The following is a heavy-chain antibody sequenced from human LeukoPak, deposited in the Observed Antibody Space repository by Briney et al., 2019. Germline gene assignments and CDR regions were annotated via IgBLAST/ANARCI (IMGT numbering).Heavy chain of an antibody. J-gene: IGHJ4*02. D-gene: IGHD5-12*01. Sequence: ASVKVSCKASGYTFISYYMHWVRQAPGQGLEWMGIINPNGGSTSYAQKFQGRVTMTRDTSTSTVCMELSSLRSEDTAVYYCARAYGGYDPFDYWGQGTLVTVSS. CDR3: ARAYGGYDPFDY. CDR2: INPNGGST. V-gene: IGHV1-46*01. CDR1: GYTFISYY.